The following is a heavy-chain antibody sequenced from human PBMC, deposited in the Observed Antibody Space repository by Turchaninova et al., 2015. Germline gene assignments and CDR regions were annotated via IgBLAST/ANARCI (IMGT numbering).Heavy chain of an antibody. CDR1: DFSFTSTYD. Sequence: QVQLQESGPGLVKPSETLSLTCAVTDFSFTSTYDWGWIRPSPGKGLEWIGTVYDSGSTYYNPSLNRRVTISLDTSKNHFSLKRSSVTAADTAIYYCARLRRRYFDYWGQGALVTVSS. CDR3: ARLRRRYFDY. V-gene: IGHV4-38-2*01. CDR2: VYDSGST. J-gene: IGHJ4*02.